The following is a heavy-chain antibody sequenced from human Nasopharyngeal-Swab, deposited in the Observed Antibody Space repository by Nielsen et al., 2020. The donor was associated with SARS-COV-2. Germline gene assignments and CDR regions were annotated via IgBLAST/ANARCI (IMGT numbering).Heavy chain of an antibody. Sequence: ASVKVSCKASGYTFTGYYMHWVRQALGQGLEWMGRINPNSGGTNYAQKFQGRVTMTRDTSISTAYMELSRLRSDDTAVYYCAREDSSSWYSLLNWFDPWGQGTLVTVSS. V-gene: IGHV1-2*06. D-gene: IGHD6-13*01. CDR1: GYTFTGYY. CDR2: INPNSGGT. CDR3: AREDSSSWYSLLNWFDP. J-gene: IGHJ5*02.